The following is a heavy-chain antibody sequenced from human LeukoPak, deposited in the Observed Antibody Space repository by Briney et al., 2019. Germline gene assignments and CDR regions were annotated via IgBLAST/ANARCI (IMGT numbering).Heavy chain of an antibody. CDR2: ISGSGGST. CDR3: AIGGYCSGGSCPLYYYYMDV. V-gene: IGHV3-23*01. Sequence: GGSLRLSCAASGFTFSSYAMSWVRQAPGKGLEWVSAISGSGGSTYYADSVKGRFTISRDNSKNTLYLQMNSLRAEDTAVYYCAIGGYCSGGSCPLYYYYMDVWGKGTTVTVSS. CDR1: GFTFSSYA. J-gene: IGHJ6*03. D-gene: IGHD2-15*01.